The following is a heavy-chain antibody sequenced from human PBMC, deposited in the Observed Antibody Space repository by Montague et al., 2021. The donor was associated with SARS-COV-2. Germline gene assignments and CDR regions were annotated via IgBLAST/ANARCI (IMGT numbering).Heavy chain of an antibody. CDR1: GDSVSSSTVA. CDR2: TYFRSSFYN. J-gene: IGHJ4*02. CDR3: ARQDTSSWLTFDY. V-gene: IGHV6-1*01. Sequence: CAISGDSVSSSTVAWNWLRQSPSRGLEWLGRTYFRSSFYNDYALSVKSRLNIQPDLAKNQFSLQLTSVTPEDTAIYYCARQDTSSWLTFDYWGQGILVTVSS. D-gene: IGHD6-13*01.